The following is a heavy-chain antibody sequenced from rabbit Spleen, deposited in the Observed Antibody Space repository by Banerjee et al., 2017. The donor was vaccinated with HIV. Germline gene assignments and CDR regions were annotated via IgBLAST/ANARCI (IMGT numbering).Heavy chain of an antibody. D-gene: IGHD1-1*01. V-gene: IGHV1S45*01. CDR1: GVSFSDKDV. J-gene: IGHJ6*01. CDR3: ARDTSSSFSSYGMDL. Sequence: EQLEESGGGLVKPEGSLTLTCKASGVSFSDKDVMCWVRQAPGKGLEWIACIDTGSRDFTYYASWAKGRFTISKTSSTTVSLQMTSLTVADTATYFCARDTSSSFSSYGMDLWGQGTLVTVS. CDR2: IDTGSRDFT.